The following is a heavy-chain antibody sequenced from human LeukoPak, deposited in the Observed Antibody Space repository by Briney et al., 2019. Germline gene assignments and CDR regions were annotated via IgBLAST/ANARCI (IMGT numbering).Heavy chain of an antibody. CDR1: GFTFSSYA. J-gene: IGHJ4*02. D-gene: IGHD7-27*01. CDR2: ISGSGGADLI. CDR3: AKATGDGGTFHY. Sequence: PGGSLRLSCAASGFTFSSYAMSWVRQAPGKGLEWVSAISGSGGADLIYYADSVKGRFFISRDNSKNTLSLQMNSLRAEDTAVYYCAKATGDGGTFHYWGQGTLVTVSS. V-gene: IGHV3-23*01.